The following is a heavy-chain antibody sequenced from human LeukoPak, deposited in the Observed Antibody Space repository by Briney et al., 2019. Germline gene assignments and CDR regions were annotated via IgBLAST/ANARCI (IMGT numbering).Heavy chain of an antibody. V-gene: IGHV4-4*02. J-gene: IGHJ4*02. D-gene: IGHD1-26*01. CDR2: VHKSGST. CDR3: AKEIVGAPTPGAY. Sequence: WVRQAPGKGLEWIGEVHKSGSTNYYPSLQSRVTISIDKSKNQIALELTSVTAADTAVYYCAKEIVGAPTPGAYWGQGILVTVSS.